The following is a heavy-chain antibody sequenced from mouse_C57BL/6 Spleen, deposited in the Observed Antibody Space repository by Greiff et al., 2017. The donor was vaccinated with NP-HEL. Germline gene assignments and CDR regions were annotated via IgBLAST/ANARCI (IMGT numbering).Heavy chain of an antibody. D-gene: IGHD2-3*01. CDR2: IDPANGNT. CDR1: GFNIKNTY. Sequence: VQLKESVAELVRPGASVKLSCTASGFNIKNTYMHWVKQRPEQGLEWIGRIDPANGNTKYAPKFQGKATITADTSSNKAYLQLSSLTSEDTAIYFCARGDGYYGTVPQYYYAMDYWGQGTSVTVSS. V-gene: IGHV14-3*01. CDR3: ARGDGYYGTVPQYYYAMDY. J-gene: IGHJ4*01.